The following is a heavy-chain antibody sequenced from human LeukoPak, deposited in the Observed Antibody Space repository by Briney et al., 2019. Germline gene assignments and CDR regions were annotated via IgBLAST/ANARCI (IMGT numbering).Heavy chain of an antibody. D-gene: IGHD3-22*01. V-gene: IGHV4-59*01. CDR2: IYYSGST. CDR3: ARGLDSGYYYDSSGYPAAFDI. CDR1: GGSISSYY. Sequence: SETLSLTCTVSGGSISSYYWSWIQQPPGKGLEWIGYIYYSGSTNYNPSLKSRVTISVDTSKNQFSLKLSSVTAADTAVYYCARGLDSGYYYDSSGYPAAFDIWGQGTMVTVSS. J-gene: IGHJ3*02.